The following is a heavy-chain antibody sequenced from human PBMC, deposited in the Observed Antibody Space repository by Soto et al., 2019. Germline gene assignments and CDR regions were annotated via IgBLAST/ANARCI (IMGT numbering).Heavy chain of an antibody. Sequence: QVQLQKSGPGLVKPSQTLSLTCTVSGGSISSGDYYWSWIRQHPGKGLEWIGYIYYSGSTYYNPSLKSRVTISVDTSKNQFSLKPSSVTAADTAVYYCARWWSGSRQGFDPWGQGTLVTVSS. CDR2: IYYSGST. CDR1: GGSISSGDYY. D-gene: IGHD3-3*01. V-gene: IGHV4-31*03. CDR3: ARWWSGSRQGFDP. J-gene: IGHJ5*02.